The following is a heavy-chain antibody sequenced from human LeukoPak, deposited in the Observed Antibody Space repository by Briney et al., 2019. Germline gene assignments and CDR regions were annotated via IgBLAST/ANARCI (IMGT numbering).Heavy chain of an antibody. D-gene: IGHD3-22*01. CDR1: GFTFSSYA. CDR2: ISVSGGTS. CDR3: AKESGSGYYVSPDY. V-gene: IGHV3-23*01. Sequence: PGGSLRLSCAASGFTFSSYAMSWVRQAPGKGLEWVSGISVSGGTSYYADSVKGRFTISRENSRNTLYLQMNSLRAEDTAVYYCAKESGSGYYVSPDYWGQGTLVTLSS. J-gene: IGHJ4*02.